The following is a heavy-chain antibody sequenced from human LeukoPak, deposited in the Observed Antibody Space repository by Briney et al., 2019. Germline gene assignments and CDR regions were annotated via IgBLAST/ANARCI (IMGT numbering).Heavy chain of an antibody. J-gene: IGHJ4*02. CDR3: AKRNTMIRGGPSFDY. Sequence: PGGSLRLSCAASGFTFSSYGMSWVRQAPGKGLEWVSIIFGAGKNTTYYADSVKGRFTVSRDNSKNTLYLQMTNLRPEDTAKYYCAKRNTMIRGGPSFDYWGQGILVAVSS. V-gene: IGHV3-23*03. CDR1: GFTFSSYG. CDR2: IFGAGKNTT. D-gene: IGHD3-10*01.